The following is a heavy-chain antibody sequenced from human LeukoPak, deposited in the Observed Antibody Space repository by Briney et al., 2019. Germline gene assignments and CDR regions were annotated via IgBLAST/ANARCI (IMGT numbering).Heavy chain of an antibody. CDR1: GFTFSSYS. V-gene: IGHV3-21*01. CDR2: ISSSSSFI. CDR3: ASPLGYSSGWVN. Sequence: GGSLRLSCAASGFTFSSYSMNWVRQAPGKGLEWVSSISSSSSFIYYADSVKGRFTISRDNAKNSLYLQMNSLRAEDTAVYYCASPLGYSSGWVNWGQGTLVTVSS. D-gene: IGHD6-19*01. J-gene: IGHJ4*02.